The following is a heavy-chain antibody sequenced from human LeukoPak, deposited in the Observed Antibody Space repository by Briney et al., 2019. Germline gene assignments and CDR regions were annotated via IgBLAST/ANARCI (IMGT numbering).Heavy chain of an antibody. V-gene: IGHV3-30*18. D-gene: IGHD4-11*01. Sequence: GGSLRLSCAASGFTFSSYGMHWVRQAPGKGLEWVAVISYDGSNKYYADSVKGRFTISRDNSKNTLYLQMNSLRAEDTAVYYCAKSPSLTTVTTVYRYWGQGTLVTVSS. CDR2: ISYDGSNK. CDR1: GFTFSSYG. J-gene: IGHJ4*02. CDR3: AKSPSLTTVTTVYRY.